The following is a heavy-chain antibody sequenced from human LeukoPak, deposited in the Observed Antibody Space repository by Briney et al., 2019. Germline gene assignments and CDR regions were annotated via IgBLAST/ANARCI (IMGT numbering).Heavy chain of an antibody. CDR3: ITDASSGSY. CDR2: IISKTAGGTT. J-gene: IGHJ4*02. Sequence: GGSLRLSCAASGFSFSHAWMSWVRQAPGKGLEWVGRIISKTAGGTTEYAAPVKGRFTISRDDSESTLYLQMSSLKTEDTAVYYCITDASSGSYWGQGTLVTVSS. V-gene: IGHV3-15*01. D-gene: IGHD3-10*01. CDR1: GFSFSHAW.